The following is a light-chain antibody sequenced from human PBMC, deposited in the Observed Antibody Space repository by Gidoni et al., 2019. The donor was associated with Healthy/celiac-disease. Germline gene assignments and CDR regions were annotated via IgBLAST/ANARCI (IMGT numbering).Light chain of an antibody. J-gene: IGKJ2*01. CDR1: QGISSY. CDR3: QQLNSYPLMYT. V-gene: IGKV1-9*01. Sequence: IQLTQSPSSLSASVGDRVTITCRASQGISSYLAWYQQKPGKAPKLLIYAASTLQSGVPSRFSGSGSGTDFTLTNSSLQPEDFATYYCQQLNSYPLMYTFGQGTKLEIK. CDR2: AAS.